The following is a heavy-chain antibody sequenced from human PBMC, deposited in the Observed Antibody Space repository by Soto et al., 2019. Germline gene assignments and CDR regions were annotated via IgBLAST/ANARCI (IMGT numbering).Heavy chain of an antibody. CDR1: GGTFSSYT. CDR3: VRDASNYEAFDI. D-gene: IGHD1-26*01. Sequence: SVKVSCKACGGTFSSYTISWVRQAPGQGLEWMGRIIPILGIANYAQKFQGRVTITADKSTSTAYMELSSLRSEDTAVYYCVRDASNYEAFDIWGQGTMVTVSS. V-gene: IGHV1-69*04. CDR2: IIPILGIA. J-gene: IGHJ3*02.